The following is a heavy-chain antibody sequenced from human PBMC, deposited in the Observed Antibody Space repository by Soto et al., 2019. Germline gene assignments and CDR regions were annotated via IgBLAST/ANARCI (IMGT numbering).Heavy chain of an antibody. CDR1: GFSFSSYA. CDR2: ISSNGGST. Sequence: HPGGSLGLSCAAYGFSFSSYAMHWVRQAPGKGLEYVSAISSNGGSTYYANSVKGRFTISRDNSKNTLYLQMGSLRAEDMAVYYCAREDSDYKAFDIWGQGTMVTVSS. CDR3: AREDSDYKAFDI. V-gene: IGHV3-64*01. D-gene: IGHD4-4*01. J-gene: IGHJ3*02.